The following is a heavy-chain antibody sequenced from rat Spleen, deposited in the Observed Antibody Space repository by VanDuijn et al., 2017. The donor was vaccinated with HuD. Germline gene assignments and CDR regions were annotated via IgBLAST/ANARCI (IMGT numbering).Heavy chain of an antibody. D-gene: IGHD1-10*01. J-gene: IGHJ2*01. V-gene: IGHV3-3*01. Sequence: EVQLQESGPGLVKPSQSLSLTCSVTGYSITSNYWGWIRKFPGNRLEWMGYIKSAGSTNYNPALKSQISISRDASKNQFFLQLNSVTTEDTHTYYCASWMRYNYFDYWGQGVMVTVSS. CDR2: IKSAGST. CDR3: ASWMRYNYFDY. CDR1: GYSITSNY.